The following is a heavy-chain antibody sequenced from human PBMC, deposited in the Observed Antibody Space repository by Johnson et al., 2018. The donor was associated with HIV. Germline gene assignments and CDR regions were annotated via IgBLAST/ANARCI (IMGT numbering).Heavy chain of an antibody. Sequence: VQLLESGGGLVQPGGSLKLSCAASGFFFSGSAMHWVRQASGKGLEWVGRIRSKANNYATTYAASLKDRFTISRDDSKNTAYLQMNSLKTEDTAVYYCSYAFDIWGQGTVVTVSS. V-gene: IGHV3-73*02. J-gene: IGHJ3*02. CDR2: IRSKANNYAT. CDR1: GFFFSGSA. CDR3: SYAFDI.